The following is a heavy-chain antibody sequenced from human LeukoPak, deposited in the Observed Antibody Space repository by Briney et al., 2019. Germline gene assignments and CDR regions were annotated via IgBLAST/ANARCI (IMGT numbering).Heavy chain of an antibody. J-gene: IGHJ4*02. CDR3: ARENRYCTGGNCYEMFDS. D-gene: IGHD2-15*01. CDR1: GGSISSNY. Sequence: SETLSFTCTVSGGSISSNYWSWIRQPAGKGLEWIGRIYTSGSTNYNPSLQGRVILSVDTSKNQFSLKMSSVTAADTAVYYCARENRYCTGGNCYEMFDSWGQGTLVSVFS. CDR2: IYTSGST. V-gene: IGHV4-4*07.